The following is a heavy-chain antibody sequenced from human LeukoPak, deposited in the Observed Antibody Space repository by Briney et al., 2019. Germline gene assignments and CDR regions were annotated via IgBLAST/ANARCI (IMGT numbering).Heavy chain of an antibody. CDR3: ARGIRIPHKNRFGVVIIKGLYYFDY. D-gene: IGHD3-3*01. Sequence: ASVKVSCKASGYTFTSYDINRVRQATGQGLEWMGWMNPNSGDTGYEQKFQGRVTMTRNTSIGTAYMELSSLRSEDTAVYYCARGIRIPHKNRFGVVIIKGLYYFDYWGQGTLVTVSS. V-gene: IGHV1-8*01. J-gene: IGHJ4*02. CDR2: MNPNSGDT. CDR1: GYTFTSYD.